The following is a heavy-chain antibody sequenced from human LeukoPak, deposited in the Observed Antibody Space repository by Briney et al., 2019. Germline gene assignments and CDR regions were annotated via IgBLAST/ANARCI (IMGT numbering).Heavy chain of an antibody. Sequence: GGSLRLSCAASGFTFSSYAMSWVRQAPGKGLEWVSAISGSGGSTYYADSVKGRFTISRDNSKNTLYLQMNSLRAEDTAVYYCANLGELSLTHPTDYWGQGTLVTVSS. CDR1: GFTFSSYA. D-gene: IGHD3-16*02. CDR2: ISGSGGST. V-gene: IGHV3-23*01. J-gene: IGHJ4*02. CDR3: ANLGELSLTHPTDY.